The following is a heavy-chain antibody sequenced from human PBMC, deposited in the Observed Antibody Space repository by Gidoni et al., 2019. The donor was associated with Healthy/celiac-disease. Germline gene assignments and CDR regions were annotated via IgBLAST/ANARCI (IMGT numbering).Heavy chain of an antibody. CDR2: ISGSGGST. J-gene: IGHJ1*01. CDR3: AKLMDYGGGYFQH. V-gene: IGHV3-23*01. Sequence: EVQLLESGGGLLQPVGSLRLSCAASGFTFSIYAMSWVRQAPGTGLEWVSAISGSGGSTYYAESVKGRFTISRDNSKNTLYLQMNSLRAEDTAVYYCAKLMDYGGGYFQHWGQGTLVTVSA. CDR1: GFTFSIYA. D-gene: IGHD4-17*01.